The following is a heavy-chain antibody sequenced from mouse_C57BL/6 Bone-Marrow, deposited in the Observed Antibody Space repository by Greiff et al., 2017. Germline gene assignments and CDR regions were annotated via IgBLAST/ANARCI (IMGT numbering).Heavy chain of an antibody. J-gene: IGHJ2*01. Sequence: QVQLQQPGAELVKPRASVKLSCKASGYTFTSYWMPWVKQRPGQGLEWIGEIDPSDSYTNYTHKFKGKATLTVDTSSSTAYLQLSSLTSEDSAIYYCARSSYYYGSNIFFDYWGQGTTLTVAS. V-gene: IGHV1-50*01. D-gene: IGHD1-1*01. CDR1: GYTFTSYW. CDR2: IDPSDSYT. CDR3: ARSSYYYGSNIFFDY.